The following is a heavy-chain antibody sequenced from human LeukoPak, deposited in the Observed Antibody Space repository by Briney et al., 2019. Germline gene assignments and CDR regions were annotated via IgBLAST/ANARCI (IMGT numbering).Heavy chain of an antibody. CDR2: INPSGGST. V-gene: IGHV1-46*01. J-gene: IGHJ5*02. Sequence: ASVKVSCKASGYTFTSYYMHWVRQAPGQGLEWMGIINPSGGSTSYAQKFQGRVTMTRDTSTSTVYMELSSLRSEDTAVYYCARPMTTVNGRLNWFDPWGQGTLVTVSS. CDR3: ARPMTTVNGRLNWFDP. D-gene: IGHD4-11*01. CDR1: GYTFTSYY.